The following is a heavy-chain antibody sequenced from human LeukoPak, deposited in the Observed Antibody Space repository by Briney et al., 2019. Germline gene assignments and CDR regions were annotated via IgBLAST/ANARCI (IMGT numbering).Heavy chain of an antibody. CDR3: AREDIVVVPAATYYYYYGMDV. CDR2: INPNSGGT. V-gene: IGHV1-2*02. D-gene: IGHD2-2*01. Sequence: ASVKVSCKASGYTFTGYYMHWVRQAPGQGLEWMGWINPNSGGTNYAQKFQGRVTMTRDTSISTAYMELSRLRSDDTAVCYCAREDIVVVPAATYYYYYGMDVWGQGTTVTVSS. J-gene: IGHJ6*02. CDR1: GYTFTGYY.